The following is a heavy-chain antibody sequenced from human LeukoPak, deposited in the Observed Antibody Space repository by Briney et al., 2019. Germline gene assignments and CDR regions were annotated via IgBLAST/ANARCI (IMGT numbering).Heavy chain of an antibody. CDR2: ISAYNGNT. Sequence: ASVKVSCKASGYTFTSYGISWVRQDPGQGLERMGWISAYNGNTNYAQKLQGRVTMTTDTSTSTAYMELRSLRSDDTAVYYCARDRGAYYYGSGSFFDYWGQGTLVTVSS. CDR3: ARDRGAYYYGSGSFFDY. D-gene: IGHD3-10*01. V-gene: IGHV1-18*01. J-gene: IGHJ4*02. CDR1: GYTFTSYG.